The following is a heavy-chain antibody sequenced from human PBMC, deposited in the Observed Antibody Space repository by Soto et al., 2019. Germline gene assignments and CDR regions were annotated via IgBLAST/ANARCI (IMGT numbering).Heavy chain of an antibody. D-gene: IGHD3-10*01. Sequence: TSETLSLTCTVSGGSISSYYWSWIRQPPGKGLEWIGYIYYSGSTNYNPSLKSRVTISVDTSKNQFSLKLSSVTAADTAVYYCARGSSLLWFGESYYYYGMDVWGQGTTVTVS. CDR2: IYYSGST. V-gene: IGHV4-59*01. CDR3: ARGSSLLWFGESYYYYGMDV. CDR1: GGSISSYY. J-gene: IGHJ6*02.